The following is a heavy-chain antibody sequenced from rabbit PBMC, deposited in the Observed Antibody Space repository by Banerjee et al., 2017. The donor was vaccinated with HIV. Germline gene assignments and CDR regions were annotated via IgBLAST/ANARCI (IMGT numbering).Heavy chain of an antibody. CDR1: GFSFSSSYW. CDR2: IYGGSSGNT. V-gene: IGHV1S45*01. J-gene: IGHJ4*01. CDR3: ARGSGGIYDL. D-gene: IGHD8-1*01. Sequence: QEQLEESGGDLVKPEGSLTLTCTASGFSFSSSYWIRWVRQAPGKGLEWIASIYGGSSGNTHYASWAKGRFTISKTSSTTVTLQMTSLTAADTATYFCARGSGGIYDLWGQGTLVTVS.